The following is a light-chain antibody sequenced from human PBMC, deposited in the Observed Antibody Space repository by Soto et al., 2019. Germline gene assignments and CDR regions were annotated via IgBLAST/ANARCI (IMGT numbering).Light chain of an antibody. CDR2: AAS. J-gene: IGKJ1*01. V-gene: IGKV3D-20*02. Sequence: EIVLTQSPGTLSLSPGERATLSCRASQSVSSYYLAWYQQKPGQAPRLLIYAASSRATGIPDRFSGGGSGTDFTLTITTLEPEDFAVYFCQQRANWPPVTFGQGTKVDIK. CDR3: QQRANWPPVT. CDR1: QSVSSYY.